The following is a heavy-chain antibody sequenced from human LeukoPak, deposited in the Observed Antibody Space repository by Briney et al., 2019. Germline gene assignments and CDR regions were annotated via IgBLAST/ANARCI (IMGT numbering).Heavy chain of an antibody. Sequence: KPGRSLRLSCTTSGFTFGDYAMSWFRQAPGKGLEWVSSISSSSSYIYYADSVKGRFTISRDNAKNSLYLQMNSLRAEDTAVYYCARAWGYSSGWPNYYYYYYMDVWGKGTTVTISS. J-gene: IGHJ6*03. V-gene: IGHV3-21*01. CDR3: ARAWGYSSGWPNYYYYYYMDV. CDR1: GFTFGDYA. CDR2: ISSSSSYI. D-gene: IGHD6-19*01.